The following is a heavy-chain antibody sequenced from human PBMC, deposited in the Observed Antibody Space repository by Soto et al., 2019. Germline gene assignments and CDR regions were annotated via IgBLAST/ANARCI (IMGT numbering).Heavy chain of an antibody. CDR2: LSSGSRYV. CDR1: GFTFTNYI. D-gene: IGHD3-16*02. CDR3: VRGGSSRSY. V-gene: IGHV3-21*01. Sequence: PVGSLRLSCTASGFTFTNYIMTWVRQVPGKGLEWVSSLSSGSRYVYYVDSVKGRFTISRDDAKNSVYLQMNSLRAEDAAVYYCVRGGSSRSYWGQGSRVTVSS. J-gene: IGHJ4*02.